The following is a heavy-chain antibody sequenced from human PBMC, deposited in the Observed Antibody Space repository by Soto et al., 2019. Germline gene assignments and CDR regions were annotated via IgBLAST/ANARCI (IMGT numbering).Heavy chain of an antibody. J-gene: IGHJ3*02. Sequence: SETLSLTCTVSGGSVSSYYWTWIRQPPGKGLECITYFYHGRTTNYKPSLEGRITILVDTSKNQFSLKLNSVTAADTAVYFCARYRGAAFDIWGQGTLVTVSS. CDR2: FYHGRTT. D-gene: IGHD1-26*01. CDR1: GGSVSSYY. CDR3: ARYRGAAFDI. V-gene: IGHV4-59*02.